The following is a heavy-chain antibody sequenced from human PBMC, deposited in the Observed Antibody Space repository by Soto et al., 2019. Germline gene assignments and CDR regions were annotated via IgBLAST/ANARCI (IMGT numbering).Heavy chain of an antibody. V-gene: IGHV4-31*03. Sequence: QVQLQESGPGLVKPSQTLSLTCTVSGGSISSGGYYWSWIRQHPGKGLEWIGYIYYSGSTYCNPSLKSRVTISVDTSKNQFSLKLSSVTAADTAVYYCARDRAGAYHGDSHYFQHWGQGTLVTVSS. CDR3: ARDRAGAYHGDSHYFQH. CDR1: GGSISSGGYY. J-gene: IGHJ1*01. D-gene: IGHD2-21*02. CDR2: IYYSGST.